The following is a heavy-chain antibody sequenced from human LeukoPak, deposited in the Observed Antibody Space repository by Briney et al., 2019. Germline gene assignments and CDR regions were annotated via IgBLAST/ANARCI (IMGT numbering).Heavy chain of an antibody. J-gene: IGHJ2*01. CDR3: AKGYWYFDL. CDR1: GYSFTDYW. V-gene: IGHV5-51*01. CDR2: IYPSDSDT. Sequence: GESLKISWKGSGYSFTDYWIGWVRQMPGKGLEWMGIIYPSDSDTKYSPSFQGQVTISVDKSISTAYLQWSSLKTSDSAMYYCAKGYWYFDLWGRGTLLTVSS.